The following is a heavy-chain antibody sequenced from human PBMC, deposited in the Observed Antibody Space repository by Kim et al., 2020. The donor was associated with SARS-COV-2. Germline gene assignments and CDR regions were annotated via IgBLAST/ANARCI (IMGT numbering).Heavy chain of an antibody. CDR2: FDPEDGET. CDR3: ASATAVAGTTIYYYYGMD. V-gene: IGHV1-24*01. Sequence: ASVKVSCKVSGYTLTNYSMHWVRQAPGKRLEWMGGFDPEDGETKYAQKFQGRVTMTEDTSTDTAYMELSSLRSEDTAVYYCASATAVAGTTIYYYYGMD. D-gene: IGHD6-19*01. CDR1: GYTLTNYS. J-gene: IGHJ6*01.